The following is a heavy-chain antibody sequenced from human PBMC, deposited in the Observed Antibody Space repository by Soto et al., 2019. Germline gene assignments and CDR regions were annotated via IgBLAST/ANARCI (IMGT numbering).Heavy chain of an antibody. Sequence: GGSLRLSCAASGFTFSSYGMHWVRQAPGKGLEWVAVISYDGSNKYYADSVKGRFTISRDSSKNTLYLQMNSLRAEDTAVYHCAKEYTSGWYYFDYWGQGTLVTVSS. J-gene: IGHJ4*02. CDR3: AKEYTSGWYYFDY. V-gene: IGHV3-30*18. CDR1: GFTFSSYG. D-gene: IGHD6-19*01. CDR2: ISYDGSNK.